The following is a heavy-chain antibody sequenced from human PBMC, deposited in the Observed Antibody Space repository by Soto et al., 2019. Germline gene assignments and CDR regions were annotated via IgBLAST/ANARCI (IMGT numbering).Heavy chain of an antibody. Sequence: PSETLSLTCTVSGGSISSGSYYWGWIRQPPGKGQEWIGSIYYSGSTYYNPSLKSQVNISVDTSKNQYSLKLSSVTTAEKAVNYFSRLLVRQRYCSGGSCYDFDYWGQGTLVTVSS. D-gene: IGHD2-15*01. J-gene: IGHJ4*02. CDR2: IYYSGST. CDR3: SRLLVRQRYCSGGSCYDFDY. CDR1: GGSISSGSYY. V-gene: IGHV4-39*01.